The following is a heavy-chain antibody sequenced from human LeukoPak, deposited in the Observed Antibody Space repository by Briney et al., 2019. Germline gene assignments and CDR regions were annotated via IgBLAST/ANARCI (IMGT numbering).Heavy chain of an antibody. D-gene: IGHD2-2*01. V-gene: IGHV3-30*02. CDR1: GFTFSSYD. CDR2: TRYDGSNN. Sequence: PGGSLRLSCAASGFTFSSYDMHWVRQAPGKGLEWVAVTRYDGSNNYYADSVKGRFTISRDNSKNTLYLQMNSLRPEDTAVYYCAKDQGYCSSTSCPTYYFDYWGQGTLVTVSS. CDR3: AKDQGYCSSTSCPTYYFDY. J-gene: IGHJ4*02.